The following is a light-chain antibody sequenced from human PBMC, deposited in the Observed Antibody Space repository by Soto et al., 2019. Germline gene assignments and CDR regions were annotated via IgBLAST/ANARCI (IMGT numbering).Light chain of an antibody. CDR1: SSNLGNNF. CDR3: GAWDIMRNINWV. Sequence: SVLTQPPSVSAAPGQTVTISCSGSSSNLGNNFVSWYQHLPGTAPRLLIFENNKRPSGIPDRFSGSKFGTSATLAITGLQNGDEADYYCGAWDIMRNINWVFGGGTKLTVL. V-gene: IGLV1-51*02. J-gene: IGLJ3*02. CDR2: ENN.